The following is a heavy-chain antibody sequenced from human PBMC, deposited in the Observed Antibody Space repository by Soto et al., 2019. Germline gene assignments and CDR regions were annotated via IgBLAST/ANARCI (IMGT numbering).Heavy chain of an antibody. V-gene: IGHV4-59*01. D-gene: IGHD3-9*01. J-gene: IGHJ3*02. CDR3: ARALILTGYYLHDAFDI. Sequence: PSETLSLTCTVSGGSISSYYWSWIRQPPGKGLEWIGYIYYSGSTNYNPSLKSRVTISVDTSKNQFSLKLSSVTAADTAVYYCARALILTGYYLHDAFDIWGQGTMVTVSS. CDR1: GGSISSYY. CDR2: IYYSGST.